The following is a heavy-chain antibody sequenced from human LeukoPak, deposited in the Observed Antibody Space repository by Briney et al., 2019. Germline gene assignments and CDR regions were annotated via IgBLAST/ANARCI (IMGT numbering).Heavy chain of an antibody. V-gene: IGHV3-53*01. Sequence: GGSLRLSCAASGLTVSNNHMAWVRQAPGKGLEWVSVIYDVGSTGYADSVKGRFFISRDTSKNMLYLHLNSLRAEDTAVYYCTRTFFYGYDPWGQGALVTVSS. CDR2: IYDVGST. CDR3: TRTFFYGYDP. J-gene: IGHJ5*02. CDR1: GLTVSNNH. D-gene: IGHD5-18*01.